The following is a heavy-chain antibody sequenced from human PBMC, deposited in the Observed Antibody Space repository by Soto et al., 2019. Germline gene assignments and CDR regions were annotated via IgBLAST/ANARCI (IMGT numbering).Heavy chain of an antibody. Sequence: AAVKVSCKASGYTFTHYYIHWVRQAPGQGLEWMGIINPNGGITTYAQKFRAGFSMTRDTSTSTVYLELSSLRSEDSAVYYCATSVNSAMAFDYWGQGTLVTVSS. CDR3: ATSVNSAMAFDY. V-gene: IGHV1-46*01. CDR2: INPNGGIT. D-gene: IGHD5-18*01. J-gene: IGHJ4*02. CDR1: GYTFTHYY.